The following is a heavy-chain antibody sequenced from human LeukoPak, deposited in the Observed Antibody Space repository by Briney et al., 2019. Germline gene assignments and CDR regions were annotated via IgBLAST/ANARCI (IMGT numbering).Heavy chain of an antibody. J-gene: IGHJ4*02. D-gene: IGHD4-11*01. Sequence: PSETLSLTCAVSGGFISSGNWWGWFRQPPGKGLEWIGEIHHSVGTNYNPSLKSRAAISMDKSKNQFSLDVTSVTAADTAMYYCARKGPATIADYWGRGTLVTVSS. CDR3: ARKGPATIADY. CDR1: GGFISSGNW. CDR2: IHHSVGT. V-gene: IGHV4-4*02.